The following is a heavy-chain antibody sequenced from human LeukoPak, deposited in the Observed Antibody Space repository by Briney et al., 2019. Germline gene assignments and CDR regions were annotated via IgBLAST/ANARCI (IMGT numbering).Heavy chain of an antibody. D-gene: IGHD2-2*01. CDR2: ISGSGGST. V-gene: IGHV3-23*01. J-gene: IGHJ4*02. CDR1: GFTFSSYA. CDR3: AKGLGDIVVVPAASAGDY. Sequence: PGGSLRLSRAASGFTFSSYAMSWVRQAPGKGLEWVSAISGSGGSTYYADSVKGRFTISRDNSKNTLYLQMNSLRAEDTAVYYCAKGLGDIVVVPAASAGDYWGQGTLVTVSS.